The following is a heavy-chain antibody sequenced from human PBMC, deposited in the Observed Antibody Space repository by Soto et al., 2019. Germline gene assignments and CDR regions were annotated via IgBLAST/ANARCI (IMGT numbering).Heavy chain of an antibody. Sequence: GGSLRLSCAASGFTFSSYSMNWVRQAPGKGLEWVSYISSSSSTIYYADSVKGRFTISRDNAKNSLYLQMNSLRAEDTAVYYCAREREYQQGDAFDIWGQGTMVTVSS. CDR2: ISSSSSTI. D-gene: IGHD2-2*01. V-gene: IGHV3-48*04. J-gene: IGHJ3*02. CDR1: GFTFSSYS. CDR3: AREREYQQGDAFDI.